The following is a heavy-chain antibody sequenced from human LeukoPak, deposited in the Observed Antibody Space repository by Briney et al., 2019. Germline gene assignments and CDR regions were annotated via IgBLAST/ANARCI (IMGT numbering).Heavy chain of an antibody. CDR3: ARLMGGGSSWYAIDY. CDR2: TWYDGSNK. Sequence: GSLGLSCAASGFTFSSYGMHWVRQAPGRGLEWVAVTWYDGSNKYYADSVKGRFTISRDNSKNTLYLQMNSLRAEDTAVYYCARLMGGGSSWYAIDYWGQGTLVTVSS. J-gene: IGHJ4*02. D-gene: IGHD6-13*01. V-gene: IGHV3-33*01. CDR1: GFTFSSYG.